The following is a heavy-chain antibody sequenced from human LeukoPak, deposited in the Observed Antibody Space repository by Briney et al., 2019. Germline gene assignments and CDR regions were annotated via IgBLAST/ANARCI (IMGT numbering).Heavy chain of an antibody. D-gene: IGHD3-16*01. CDR3: ARAAENYGGRFDS. V-gene: IGHV3-48*03. CDR1: GFTFSSYE. CDR2: ISSSGSTI. J-gene: IGHJ4*02. Sequence: GGSLRLSCAASGFTFSSYEMNWVRQAPGKGLEWVSYISSSGSTIYYADSVKGRFTISRDNAKNSLYLQMNSLRAEDTAVYYCARAAENYGGRFDSWGQGTLVTVSS.